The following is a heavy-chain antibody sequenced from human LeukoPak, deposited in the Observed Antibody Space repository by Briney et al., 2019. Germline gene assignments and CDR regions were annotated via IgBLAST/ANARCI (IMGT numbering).Heavy chain of an antibody. Sequence: GGSLRLSCAASGFTFSNYAMNWVRQAPGKGLEWVSSISESGDTTHYADSVKGRFTISRDNAQNTLYLQMNTLRAEDTALYYCARQWVDCWGQGTLVTVSS. CDR2: ISESGDTT. CDR1: GFTFSNYA. V-gene: IGHV3-23*01. CDR3: ARQWVDC. D-gene: IGHD1-26*01. J-gene: IGHJ4*02.